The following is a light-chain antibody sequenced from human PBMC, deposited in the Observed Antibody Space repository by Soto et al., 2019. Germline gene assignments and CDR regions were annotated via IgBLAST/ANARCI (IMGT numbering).Light chain of an antibody. J-gene: IGKJ1*01. CDR1: QNVRSNY. CDR3: QQYGSSPLT. Sequence: EIVLTQSPGTLSLSPGEGATLSCRASQNVRSNYLAWYQQRPGQSPRLLIYTASNRANGIPNRFSGSGSGTDFTLTIRRLESEDFAVYYCQQYGSSPLTFGQGTKVEIK. CDR2: TAS. V-gene: IGKV3-20*01.